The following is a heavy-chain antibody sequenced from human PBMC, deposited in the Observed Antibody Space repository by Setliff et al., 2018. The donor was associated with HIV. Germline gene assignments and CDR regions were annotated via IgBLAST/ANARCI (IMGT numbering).Heavy chain of an antibody. V-gene: IGHV4-4*09. CDR1: DDSFSNYD. CDR2: ISSSGTT. Sequence: SETLSLTCAVSDDSFSNYDWTWIRQPPGKALEWIGYISSSGTTNYNPSLRSRVTISMETSNTRFSLWLRSATDADTATYFCARLGRAIDDGGSSLRLDFWGQGMLVTVSS. J-gene: IGHJ4*02. D-gene: IGHD2-21*01. CDR3: ARLGRAIDDGGSSLRLDF.